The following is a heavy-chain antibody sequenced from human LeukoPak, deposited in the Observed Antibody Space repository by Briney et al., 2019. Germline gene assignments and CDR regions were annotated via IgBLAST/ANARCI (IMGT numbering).Heavy chain of an antibody. D-gene: IGHD6-19*01. Sequence: GGSLRLSCAASGFTFSSYAMHWVRQAPGKGLEWVAVISYDGSNKYYADSVKGRFTISRDNSKNTLYLQMNSLRAEDTAVYYRARDSSGWPYFDYWGQGTLVTVSS. CDR1: GFTFSSYA. V-gene: IGHV3-30*04. CDR3: ARDSSGWPYFDY. CDR2: ISYDGSNK. J-gene: IGHJ4*02.